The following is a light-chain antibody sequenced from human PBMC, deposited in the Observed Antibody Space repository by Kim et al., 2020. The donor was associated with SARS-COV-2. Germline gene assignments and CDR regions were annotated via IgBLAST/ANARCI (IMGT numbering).Light chain of an antibody. Sequence: RATINCKSSQSVLYSANKQNYLAWYQQKPGQPPKLLMYWASTRESGVPDRFSGGGSGTDFTLTISSLQAEDVAVYYCQQYYSSLYTFGQGTKLEIK. V-gene: IGKV4-1*01. CDR1: QSVLYSANKQNY. CDR2: WAS. J-gene: IGKJ2*01. CDR3: QQYYSSLYT.